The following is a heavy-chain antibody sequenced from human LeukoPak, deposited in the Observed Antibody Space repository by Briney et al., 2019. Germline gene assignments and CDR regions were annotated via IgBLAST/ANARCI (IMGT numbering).Heavy chain of an antibody. Sequence: PGGSLRLSCAASGFTVSSNYMNWVRQAPGKGLECVSVLYSGGSTYYADSVKGRFTISRDTPKNTLYLQMDSLRAEDTAFYYRARGRRAQRPPYSYYGLDVWGQGTTVTVSS. CDR2: LYSGGST. V-gene: IGHV3-66*01. J-gene: IGHJ6*02. D-gene: IGHD1-1*01. CDR3: ARGRRAQRPPYSYYGLDV. CDR1: GFTVSSNY.